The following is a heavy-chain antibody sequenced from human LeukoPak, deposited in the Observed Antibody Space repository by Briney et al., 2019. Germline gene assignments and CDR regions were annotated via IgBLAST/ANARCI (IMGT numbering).Heavy chain of an antibody. V-gene: IGHV3-74*01. J-gene: IGHJ5*02. D-gene: IGHD3-22*01. CDR2: INSDGSST. CDR3: AAPWGSGYLNWFDP. CDR1: GFTFSSYW. Sequence: GGSLRLSCAASGFTFSSYWMHWVRQAPGKGLVWVSRINSDGSSTSYADSVKGRFTISRDNAKNTLYLQMNSLRAEDTAVYYCAAPWGSGYLNWFDPWGQGTLVTVSS.